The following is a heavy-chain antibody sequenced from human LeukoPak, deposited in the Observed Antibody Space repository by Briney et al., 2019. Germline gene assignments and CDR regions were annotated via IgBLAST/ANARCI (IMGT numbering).Heavy chain of an antibody. CDR1: GYTFTGYY. D-gene: IGHD3-22*01. CDR3: ARDRDYYDSPDAFDI. V-gene: IGHV1-2*06. CDR2: INPNSGGT. Sequence: ASVKVSCKASGYTFTGYYMHWVRQAPGQGGEWMGRINPNSGGTNYAQKFQGRVTITRDTSISTAYMELSRLRSDDTAVYYCARDRDYYDSPDAFDIWGQGTMVTVSS. J-gene: IGHJ3*02.